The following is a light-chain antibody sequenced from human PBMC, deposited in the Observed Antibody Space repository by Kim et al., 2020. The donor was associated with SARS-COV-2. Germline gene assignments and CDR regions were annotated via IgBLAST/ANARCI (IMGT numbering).Light chain of an antibody. CDR3: QQYGNSPST. Sequence: SPGERATLSGRASQSIAGSYLAWHQQRPGQPPKLLIYAASSRTTGIPDMFSGTGSETDFTLTISRLEPEDFAVYYCQQYGNSPSTFGQGTRLEIK. CDR2: AAS. V-gene: IGKV3-20*01. CDR1: QSIAGSY. J-gene: IGKJ5*01.